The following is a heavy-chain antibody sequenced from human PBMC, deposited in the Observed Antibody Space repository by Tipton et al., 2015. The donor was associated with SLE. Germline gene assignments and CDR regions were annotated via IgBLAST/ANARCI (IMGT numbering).Heavy chain of an antibody. V-gene: IGHV4-39*07. CDR1: GGSISSSSYY. Sequence: TLSLTCTVSGGSISSSSYYWGWIRQPPGKGLEWIGSIYYSGSTDYNPSLKSRVTMSMDTSKNQFSLKLSSVTAADTAVYYCARRWDTSTWDYWGQGTLVSVAS. J-gene: IGHJ4*02. D-gene: IGHD1-26*01. CDR3: ARRWDTSTWDY. CDR2: IYYSGST.